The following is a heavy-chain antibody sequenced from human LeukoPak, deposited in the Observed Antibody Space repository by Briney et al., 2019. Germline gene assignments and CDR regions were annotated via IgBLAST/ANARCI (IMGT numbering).Heavy chain of an antibody. Sequence: ASVKVSCKASGYTFTGYAMHWVRQAPGQRLEWMGWINAGNGNTKYSQEFQGRVTITRDTSASTAYMELSSLRSEDMAVYYCARVSALVPGWFDPWGQGTLVTVFS. CDR1: GYTFTGYA. D-gene: IGHD6-13*01. CDR3: ARVSALVPGWFDP. V-gene: IGHV1-3*03. CDR2: INAGNGNT. J-gene: IGHJ5*02.